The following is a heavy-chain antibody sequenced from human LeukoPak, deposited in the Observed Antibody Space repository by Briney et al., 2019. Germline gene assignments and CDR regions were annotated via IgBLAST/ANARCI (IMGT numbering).Heavy chain of an antibody. CDR1: GYNFISKW. V-gene: IGHV5-51*01. D-gene: IGHD1-26*01. Sequence: GESLKISCKGSGYNFISKWIGWVRQMPGKGLEWMGIIYPGDSDTRYSPSFQGQVTISADKSISTAYLQWSSLKASDTAMYYCARHPGAGSYGYYYGMDVWGQGTTVTVSS. J-gene: IGHJ6*02. CDR2: IYPGDSDT. CDR3: ARHPGAGSYGYYYGMDV.